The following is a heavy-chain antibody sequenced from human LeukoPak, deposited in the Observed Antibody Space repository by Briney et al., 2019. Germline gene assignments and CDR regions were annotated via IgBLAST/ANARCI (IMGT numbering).Heavy chain of an antibody. V-gene: IGHV3-30*02. D-gene: IGHD1-7*01. Sequence: GGSLRLSCAASGFTFSSFGMHWVRQAPGKGLEWVAFIQFDGNNQQYAGSVKGRFTISRGKNTLHVQMNSLRLEDTAVYYCARNWYSAFDYWGQGTLVTVAS. CDR2: IQFDGNNQ. CDR3: ARNWYSAFDY. J-gene: IGHJ4*02. CDR1: GFTFSSFG.